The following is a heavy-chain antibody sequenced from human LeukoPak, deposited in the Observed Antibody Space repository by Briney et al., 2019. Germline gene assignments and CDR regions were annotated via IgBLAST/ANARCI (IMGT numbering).Heavy chain of an antibody. D-gene: IGHD2-8*01. V-gene: IGHV3-30*03. Sequence: PGGSLRLSCAASGFTFSSYGMHWVRQAPGKGLEWVAVISYDGSNKYYADSVKGRFPISRDNSKNTLYLQMNSLRAEDTAVYYCARDNRLYEGWFDPWGQRTLVTVSS. CDR3: ARDNRLYEGWFDP. J-gene: IGHJ5*02. CDR1: GFTFSSYG. CDR2: ISYDGSNK.